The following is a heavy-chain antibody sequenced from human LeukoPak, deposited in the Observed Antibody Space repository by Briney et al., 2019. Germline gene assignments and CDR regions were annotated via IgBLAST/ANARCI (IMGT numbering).Heavy chain of an antibody. V-gene: IGHV3-9*01. CDR2: ISWNSASV. Sequence: GRPLRLSCEASGFTFDDYGMHGVRQAPGKGLEWVSTISWNSASVGYVDSVKGRFTISRDNAKKTLYLQMNSLRAEDTAIYYCAKDYTSGWKDFDSWGQGALVTVSS. D-gene: IGHD6-19*01. J-gene: IGHJ4*02. CDR1: GFTFDDYG. CDR3: AKDYTSGWKDFDS.